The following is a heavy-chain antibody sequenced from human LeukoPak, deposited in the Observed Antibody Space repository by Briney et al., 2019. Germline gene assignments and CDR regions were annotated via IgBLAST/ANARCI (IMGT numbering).Heavy chain of an antibody. Sequence: SETLSLTCTVSGGSISSYYWSWIRQPPGKGLEWIGYIYYSGSTNYNPSLKSRVTISVDTSKNQFSLKLSSVTAADTAVYYCARGRRGYSYGYCDYWGQGTLVTVSS. J-gene: IGHJ4*02. D-gene: IGHD5-18*01. CDR1: GGSISSYY. CDR2: IYYSGST. CDR3: ARGRRGYSYGYCDY. V-gene: IGHV4-59*12.